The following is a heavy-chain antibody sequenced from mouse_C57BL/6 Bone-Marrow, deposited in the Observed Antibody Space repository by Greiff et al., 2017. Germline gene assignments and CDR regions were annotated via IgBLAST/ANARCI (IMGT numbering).Heavy chain of an antibody. D-gene: IGHD4-1*01. CDR3: VRQELGQAY. CDR1: GFSFNTYA. V-gene: IGHV10-1*01. J-gene: IGHJ3*01. Sequence: EVKLVESGGGLVQPKGSLKLSCAASGFSFNTYAMNWVRQAPGKGLEWVARIRSKSNNYATYYADSVKDRFTISRDDSESMLYLQMNNLKTEDTAMYYCVRQELGQAYWGQGTLVTVSA. CDR2: IRSKSNNYAT.